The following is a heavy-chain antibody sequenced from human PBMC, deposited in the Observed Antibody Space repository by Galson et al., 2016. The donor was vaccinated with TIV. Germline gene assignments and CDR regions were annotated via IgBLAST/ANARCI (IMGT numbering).Heavy chain of an antibody. D-gene: IGHD3-22*01. CDR3: AKIDSSGYNYGGRFVY. CDR2: ISGGGGST. CDR1: GFTFSSYA. Sequence: SLRLSCAASGFTFSSYAITWVRQAPGKGLEWISAISGGGGSTYHTDSVKGRFTISRDNSKNTVFLQMNSLRAEDTAVYHCAKIDSSGYNYGGRFVYWGQGTLVTVSS. V-gene: IGHV3-23*01. J-gene: IGHJ4*02.